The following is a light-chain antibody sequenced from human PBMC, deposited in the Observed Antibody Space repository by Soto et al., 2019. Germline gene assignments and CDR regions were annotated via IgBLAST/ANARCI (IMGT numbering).Light chain of an antibody. V-gene: IGKV1-5*01. Sequence: DIQMTQSPSTLSASVGDRVTITGRASQSIGTWLAWYQQKPGKAPKLLIYDASTLESGVPSSFNGSGSGTEFTLIISSLQPDDFATYYCQQYDTYSRDTSGQGTKVEIK. CDR1: QSIGTW. CDR3: QQYDTYSRDT. CDR2: DAS. J-gene: IGKJ2*01.